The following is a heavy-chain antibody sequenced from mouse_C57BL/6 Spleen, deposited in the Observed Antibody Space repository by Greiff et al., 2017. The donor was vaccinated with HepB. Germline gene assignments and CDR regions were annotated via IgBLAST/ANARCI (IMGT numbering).Heavy chain of an antibody. J-gene: IGHJ3*01. D-gene: IGHD2-4*01. V-gene: IGHV1-52*01. Sequence: QVHVKQPGAELVRPGSSVKLSCKASGYTFTSYWMHWVKQRPIQGLEWIGNIDPSDSETHYNQKFKDKATLTVDKSSSTAYMQLSSLTSEDSAVYYCANYDYDAGFAYWGQGTLVTVSA. CDR1: GYTFTSYW. CDR3: ANYDYDAGFAY. CDR2: IDPSDSET.